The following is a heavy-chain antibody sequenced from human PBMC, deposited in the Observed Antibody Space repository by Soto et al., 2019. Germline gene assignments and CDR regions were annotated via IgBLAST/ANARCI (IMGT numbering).Heavy chain of an antibody. CDR1: GGSISSYY. CDR3: ARDAYGKDY. D-gene: IGHD3-16*01. CDR2: IYYSGST. V-gene: IGHV4-59*01. Sequence: KTSETLSLTCTVSGGSISSYYWSWIRQPPGKGLEWIGYIYYSGSTNYNPSLKSRVTISVDTPKNQFSLKLSSVTAADTAVYYCARDAYGKDYWGQGTLVTVSS. J-gene: IGHJ4*02.